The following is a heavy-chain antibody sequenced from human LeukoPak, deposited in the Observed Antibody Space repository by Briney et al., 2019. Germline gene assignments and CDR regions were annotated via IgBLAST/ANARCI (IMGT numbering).Heavy chain of an antibody. Sequence: GGSLRLSCVASRFSLNSYSMNWVRQAPGKGLEWVSSISTNGHIYYADSVKGRFTIFGDDAENSLYLQMNGLRAEDTAIYYCARDFTTVTTAYFHHWGQGTLVTVSS. CDR3: ARDFTTVTTAYFHH. CDR2: ISTNGHI. D-gene: IGHD4-17*01. V-gene: IGHV3-21*01. CDR1: RFSLNSYS. J-gene: IGHJ1*01.